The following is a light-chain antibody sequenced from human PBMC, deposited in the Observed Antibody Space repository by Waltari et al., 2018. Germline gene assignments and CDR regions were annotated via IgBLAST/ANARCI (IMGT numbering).Light chain of an antibody. CDR3: QQYNTFPWT. CDR2: KAS. CDR1: QSISTW. J-gene: IGKJ1*01. V-gene: IGKV1-5*03. Sequence: DIQMTQSPSTLSASVGDRVTITCRASQSISTWLAWYQQKPGKAPNLLIYKASALESGVPSRFSGSGSATDFTLTISGLQPDDFATYFCQQYNTFPWTFGQGTKVEI.